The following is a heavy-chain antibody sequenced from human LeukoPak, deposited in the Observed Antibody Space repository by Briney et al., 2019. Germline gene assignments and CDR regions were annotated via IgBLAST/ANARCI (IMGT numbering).Heavy chain of an antibody. D-gene: IGHD4-17*01. Sequence: SQTLSLTCTVSGGSISSGDYYWSWIRQPPGKGLEWIGYIYYSGSIYYNPSLKSRVTISVDTSKNQFSLKLSSVTAADTAVYYCARALVDYGDFDFDLWGRGTLVTVSS. V-gene: IGHV4-30-4*01. CDR1: GGSISSGDYY. CDR3: ARALVDYGDFDFDL. J-gene: IGHJ2*01. CDR2: IYYSGSI.